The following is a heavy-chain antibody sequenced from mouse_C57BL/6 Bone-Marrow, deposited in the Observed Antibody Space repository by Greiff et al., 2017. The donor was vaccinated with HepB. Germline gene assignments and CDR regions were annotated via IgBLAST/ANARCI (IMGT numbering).Heavy chain of an antibody. CDR3: ARLYLDY. Sequence: EVHLVASGGGLVKPGGSLKLSCAASGFTFSDYGMHWVRQAPEKGLEWVAYISSGSSTIYYADTVKGRFTIARDNAKNTLFLQMTSLRSEDTAMYYGARLYLDYWGQGTTLTVSS. V-gene: IGHV5-17*01. CDR2: ISSGSSTI. CDR1: GFTFSDYG. J-gene: IGHJ2*01.